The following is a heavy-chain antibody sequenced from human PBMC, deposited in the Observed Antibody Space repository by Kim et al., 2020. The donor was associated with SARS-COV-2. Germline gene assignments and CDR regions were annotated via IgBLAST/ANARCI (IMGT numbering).Heavy chain of an antibody. Sequence: SRVTLPVDTSKNQFSLKRSSVTAADTAVYYCARDGPYSSGWYGGFDYWGQGTLVTVSS. V-gene: IGHV4-39*02. J-gene: IGHJ4*02. D-gene: IGHD6-19*01. CDR3: ARDGPYSSGWYGGFDY.